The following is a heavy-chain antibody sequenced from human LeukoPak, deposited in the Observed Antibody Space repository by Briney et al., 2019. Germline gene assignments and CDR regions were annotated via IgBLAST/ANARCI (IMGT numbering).Heavy chain of an antibody. D-gene: IGHD6-13*01. CDR2: VYSNGDT. CDR1: GGSISGCY. Sequence: SETLSLTCTVSGGSISGCYWSWIRQPAGQGLEWIGRVYSNGDTRYNPSLKSRVTMSVDTSKNQLSLNLGPVTSADTAVYYCARAAGAAGGQYFDYWGQGTLVTVSS. V-gene: IGHV4-4*07. CDR3: ARAAGAAGGQYFDY. J-gene: IGHJ4*02.